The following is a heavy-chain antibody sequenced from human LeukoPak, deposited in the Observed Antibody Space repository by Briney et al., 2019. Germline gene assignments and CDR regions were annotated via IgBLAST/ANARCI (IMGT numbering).Heavy chain of an antibody. J-gene: IGHJ6*02. Sequence: ASVKVSCKASGYTFTSHGISWVRQAPGQGLEWMGWISAYNGNTNYAQKLQGRVAMTTDTSTSTAYMELRSLRSDDTAVYYCARNTYYYGSGSYLYYYGMDVWGQGTTVTVSS. CDR2: ISAYNGNT. CDR1: GYTFTSHG. V-gene: IGHV1-18*01. D-gene: IGHD3-10*01. CDR3: ARNTYYYGSGSYLYYYGMDV.